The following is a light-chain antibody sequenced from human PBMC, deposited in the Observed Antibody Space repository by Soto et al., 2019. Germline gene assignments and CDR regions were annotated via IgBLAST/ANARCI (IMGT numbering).Light chain of an antibody. Sequence: QPVLTQSSSASASLGSSVKLTCTLSSGHSSYIIAWHQQQPGKAPRYLMKLEGSGSYNKGSGVPDRLSGSSSGADRYLTISNLQFEDEADYYCYTWDTNTRAFRGGTKPPS. CDR1: SGHSSYI. CDR3: YTWDTNTRA. CDR2: LEGSGSY. J-gene: IGLJ3*02. V-gene: IGLV4-60*02.